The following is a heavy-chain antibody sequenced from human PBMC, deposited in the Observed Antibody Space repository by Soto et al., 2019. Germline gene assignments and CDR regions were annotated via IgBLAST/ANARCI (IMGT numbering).Heavy chain of an antibody. V-gene: IGHV6-1*01. D-gene: IGHD3-16*01. CDR1: GDSVSSNSAA. CDR2: TYYRSKWYN. CDR3: ARDHFGYPFSFDY. J-gene: IGHJ4*02. Sequence: SQTLSLTCAISGDSVSSNSAAWNWIRQSPAIGLEWLGRTYYRSKWYNDYAVSVKSRITINPDTSKNQFSLQLNSVTPEDTAVYYCARDHFGYPFSFDYWGQGTLVTVSS.